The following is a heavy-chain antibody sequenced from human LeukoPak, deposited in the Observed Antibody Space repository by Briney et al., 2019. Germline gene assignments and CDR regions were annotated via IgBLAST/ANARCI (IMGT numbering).Heavy chain of an antibody. CDR1: GFTFSSYW. V-gene: IGHV3-74*01. CDR3: ARDLSSRDAY. D-gene: IGHD6-13*01. CDR2: INSDGIST. Sequence: GSLRLSCAASGFTFSSYWMHWVRQAPGKGLVWVSRINSDGISTSYADSVKGRFAISRDNTKNSLYLQTNSLTVEDTAVYYCARDLSSRDAYWGQGTLVTVSS. J-gene: IGHJ4*02.